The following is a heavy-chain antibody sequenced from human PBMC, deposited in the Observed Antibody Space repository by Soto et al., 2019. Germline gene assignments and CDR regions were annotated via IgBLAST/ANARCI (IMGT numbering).Heavy chain of an antibody. Sequence: SVKVSCKASGGTFSSYAISLVRQAPGQGLEWMGGIIPIFGTANYAQKFQGRVTITADESTSTAYMELSSLRSEDTAVYYCARDTSPVTYCSSTSCYRGGHDYWGQGTLVTVSS. D-gene: IGHD2-2*02. CDR2: IIPIFGTA. J-gene: IGHJ4*02. V-gene: IGHV1-69*13. CDR1: GGTFSSYA. CDR3: ARDTSPVTYCSSTSCYRGGHDY.